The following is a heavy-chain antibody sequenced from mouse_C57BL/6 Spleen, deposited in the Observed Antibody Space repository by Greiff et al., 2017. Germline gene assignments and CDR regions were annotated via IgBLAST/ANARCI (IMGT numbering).Heavy chain of an antibody. CDR2: ISDGGSYT. J-gene: IGHJ2*01. Sequence: EVKLVESGGGLVKPGGSLTLSCAASGFTFSSYAMSWVRQTPEKRLEWVATISDGGSYTYYPDNVKGRFTISRDNAKNNLYLQMSHLKSEDTAMYYCARDYDGYYGYWGQGTTLTVSS. CDR3: ARDYDGYYGY. CDR1: GFTFSSYA. V-gene: IGHV5-4*01. D-gene: IGHD2-3*01.